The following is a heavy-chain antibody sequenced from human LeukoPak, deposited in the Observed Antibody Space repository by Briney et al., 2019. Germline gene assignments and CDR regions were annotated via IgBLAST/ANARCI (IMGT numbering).Heavy chain of an antibody. V-gene: IGHV3-30*02. CDR1: GFTFSSYG. CDR3: AKGGGYSYENYYYYMDV. CDR2: IRYDGNSK. Sequence: PGGSLRLSCAASGFTFSSYGMHWVRQAPGKGLEWVAFIRYDGNSKDYADSVKGRFTISRDNSKNTLYLQMNSLRGEDTALYYCAKGGGYSYENYYYYMDVWGKGTTVTVSS. D-gene: IGHD5-18*01. J-gene: IGHJ6*03.